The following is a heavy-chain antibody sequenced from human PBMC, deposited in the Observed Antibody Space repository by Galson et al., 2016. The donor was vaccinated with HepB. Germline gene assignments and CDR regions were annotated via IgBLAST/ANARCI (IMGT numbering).Heavy chain of an antibody. CDR3: ARVPYFSGSTCLARYFDY. Sequence: SETLSLTCTVSNGSISSDYWSWIRQAPGKALELIGHTYYSGSTNYNPSLRSRVTISAGSSKNEFSLKLTSVTAADTAVYYCARVPYFSGSTCLARYFDYRGQGILVTVSS. V-gene: IGHV4-59*01. D-gene: IGHD2-2*01. J-gene: IGHJ4*02. CDR1: NGSISSDY. CDR2: TYYSGST.